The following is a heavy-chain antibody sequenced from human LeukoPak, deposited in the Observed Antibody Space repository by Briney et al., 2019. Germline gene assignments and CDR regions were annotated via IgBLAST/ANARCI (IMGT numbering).Heavy chain of an antibody. CDR1: GYTFTSYA. D-gene: IGHD3-10*01. CDR3: ARIMVRGVIIYPPGY. V-gene: IGHV7-4-1*02. Sequence: GASVKVSCKASGYTFTSYAVNWVRQAPGQGLEWMGWINTNTGNPTYAQGFTGRFVFSLDTSVSTAYLQISSLKAEDTAVYYCARIMVRGVIIYPPGYWGQGTLVTVSS. CDR2: INTNTGNP. J-gene: IGHJ4*02.